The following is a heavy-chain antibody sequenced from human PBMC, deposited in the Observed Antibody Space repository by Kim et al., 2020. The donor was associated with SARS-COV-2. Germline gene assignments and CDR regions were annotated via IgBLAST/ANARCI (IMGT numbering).Heavy chain of an antibody. CDR3: VRAYGGYSGMDV. CDR1: GFSFGSSD. V-gene: IGHV3-13*05. Sequence: GGSLRLSCAASGFSFGSSDMHWVRQAPGKSLEWVSVIGITGDPYKSDSVKGRITDSRENAAKSVYLQMNSLRAVDTAVYYCVRAYGGYSGMDVWGQGTTVSVSS. CDR2: IGITGDP. D-gene: IGHD2-21*01. J-gene: IGHJ6*02.